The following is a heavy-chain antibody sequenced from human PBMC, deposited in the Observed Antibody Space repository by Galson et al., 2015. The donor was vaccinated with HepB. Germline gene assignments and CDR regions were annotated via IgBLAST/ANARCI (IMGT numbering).Heavy chain of an antibody. CDR1: GGSITTNTW. D-gene: IGHD5-24*01. V-gene: IGHV4-4*02. J-gene: IGHJ5*02. Sequence: SETLSLTCTISGGSITTNTWWSWVRQPPGKGLEWIGEISHSGGTNYKSSLRGRVTILIDESKTQFSPKLTSVTAADTATYYCAKFTRDVNSSFFWFDPWGRGALVIVSS. CDR3: AKFTRDVNSSFFWFDP. CDR2: ISHSGGT.